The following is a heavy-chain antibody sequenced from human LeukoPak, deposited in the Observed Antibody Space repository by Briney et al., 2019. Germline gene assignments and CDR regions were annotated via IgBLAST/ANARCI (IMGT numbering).Heavy chain of an antibody. V-gene: IGHV3-74*01. Sequence: GESLKISCAASGFSFSSHWMHWVRQAPGKGLVWVSRINNDGSDTTYADPVKGRFTMSRDNAKNMLYLQMNSLRAEDTAVYYCVRGSFGPDIWGQGTMVIVSS. D-gene: IGHD3/OR15-3a*01. CDR3: VRGSFGPDI. J-gene: IGHJ3*02. CDR1: GFSFSSHW. CDR2: INNDGSDT.